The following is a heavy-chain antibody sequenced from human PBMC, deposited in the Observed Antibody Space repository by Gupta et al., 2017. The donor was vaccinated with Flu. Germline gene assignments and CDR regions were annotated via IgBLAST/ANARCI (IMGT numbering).Heavy chain of an antibody. CDR3: AKVSGAEWLRRYFDY. D-gene: IGHD5-12*01. CDR1: GFTFSSYA. J-gene: IGHJ4*02. V-gene: IGHV3-23*01. Sequence: EVQLLESGGGLVQPGGSLRLSCAASGFTFSSYAMSWVRQAPGKGLEWVSAISGSGGSTYYADSVKGRFTISRDNSKNMLYLQMNSLRAEDTAVYYCAKVSGAEWLRRYFDYWGQGTLVTVSS. CDR2: ISGSGGST.